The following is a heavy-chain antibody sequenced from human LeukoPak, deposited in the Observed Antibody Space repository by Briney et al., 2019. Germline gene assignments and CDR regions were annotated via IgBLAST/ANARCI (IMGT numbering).Heavy chain of an antibody. CDR3: ARASFFLGHY. J-gene: IGHJ4*02. D-gene: IGHD3-16*01. V-gene: IGHV4-39*07. CDR2: IYYSGST. Sequence: PSETLSLTCTVSGGSISSYYWSWIRQPPGKGLEWIGSIYYSGSTYYNPSLKSRVTISVDTSKNQFSLKLSSVTAADTAVYYCARASFFLGHYWGQGTLVTVSS. CDR1: GGSISSYY.